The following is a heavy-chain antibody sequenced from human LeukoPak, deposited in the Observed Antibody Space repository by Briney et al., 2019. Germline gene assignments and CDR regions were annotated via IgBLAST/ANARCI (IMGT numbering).Heavy chain of an antibody. J-gene: IGHJ6*03. CDR2: IKSKTDGGTT. D-gene: IGHD4-17*01. V-gene: IGHV3-15*01. CDR1: GFTFSSHG. Sequence: GGSLRLSCVASGFTFSSHGMSWVRQAPGKGLEWVGRIKSKTDGGTTDYAAPVKGRFTISRDDSKNTLYLQMNSLKTEDTAVYYCTTLRSYYDYGEFYYYYYMDVWGKGTTVTVSS. CDR3: TTLRSYYDYGEFYYYYYMDV.